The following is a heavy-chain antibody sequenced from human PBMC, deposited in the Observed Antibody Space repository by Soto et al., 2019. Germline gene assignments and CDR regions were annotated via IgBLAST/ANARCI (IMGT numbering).Heavy chain of an antibody. CDR2: ISTSGDNT. Sequence: GGSLRLSCAASGFTFNNYAMSWVRQAPGKGLEWVSAISTSGDNTYYADSVRGRFTISRDNSKDTLYLQMNSLRPEDTAVYYCAKGTPGSYGGILDYWGQGTLVTVSS. V-gene: IGHV3-23*01. J-gene: IGHJ4*02. CDR3: AKGTPGSYGGILDY. D-gene: IGHD3-10*01. CDR1: GFTFNNYA.